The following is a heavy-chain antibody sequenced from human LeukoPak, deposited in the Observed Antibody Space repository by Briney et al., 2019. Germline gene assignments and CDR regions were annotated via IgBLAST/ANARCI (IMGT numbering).Heavy chain of an antibody. V-gene: IGHV3-7*02. J-gene: IGHJ6*02. Sequence: GGSLRLSCAASGFTFEIYWMSWVRQAPGKGLEWVANIRKDGSEKNYVDSVKGRFTISRDNAKNSLYLQMNSLRAEDTAIYYCARVYSSSSGKGMDVWGQGTTVTVSS. D-gene: IGHD6-6*01. CDR2: IRKDGSEK. CDR3: ARVYSSSSGKGMDV. CDR1: GFTFEIYW.